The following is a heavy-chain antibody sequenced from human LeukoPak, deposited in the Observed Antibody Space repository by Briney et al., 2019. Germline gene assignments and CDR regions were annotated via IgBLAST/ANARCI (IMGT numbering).Heavy chain of an antibody. CDR2: ISGSGGRT. Sequence: GGSLRLSCAASGFSFSSYAMSWVRQAPGEGREWVSAISGSGGRTYYADSVKGRFTISRDNSKNTLYLQMNSLRAEDTAVYYCAKGERSYDFWSGYMDYWGQGTLVTVSS. J-gene: IGHJ4*02. CDR3: AKGERSYDFWSGYMDY. D-gene: IGHD3-3*01. CDR1: GFSFSSYA. V-gene: IGHV3-23*01.